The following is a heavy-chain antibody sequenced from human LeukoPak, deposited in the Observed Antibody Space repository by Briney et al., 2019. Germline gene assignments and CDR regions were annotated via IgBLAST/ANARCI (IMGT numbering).Heavy chain of an antibody. Sequence: ASVKVSCKASGYTFTGYYMHWVRQAPGQGLEWMGGINPNSGGTNYAQKFQGRVTMTRDTSISTAYMELSRLRSDDTAVYYCARSLFYGSGSYYPNWFDPWGQGTLVTVSS. J-gene: IGHJ5*02. CDR2: INPNSGGT. D-gene: IGHD3-10*01. V-gene: IGHV1-2*02. CDR1: GYTFTGYY. CDR3: ARSLFYGSGSYYPNWFDP.